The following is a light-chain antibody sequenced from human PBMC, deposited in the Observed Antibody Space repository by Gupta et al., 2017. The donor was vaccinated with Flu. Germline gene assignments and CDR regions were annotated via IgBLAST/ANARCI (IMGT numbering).Light chain of an antibody. J-gene: IGLJ3*02. Sequence: ISDVGGNKYVSWYRQHPGEAPKLMIFEVSERPSGVPDRFSGSKSGNSASLTVSGLLAEDESHDYCSSYAGNNNWVFGGGTKLTVL. CDR3: SSYAGNNNWV. CDR1: ISDVGGNKY. V-gene: IGLV2-8*01. CDR2: EVS.